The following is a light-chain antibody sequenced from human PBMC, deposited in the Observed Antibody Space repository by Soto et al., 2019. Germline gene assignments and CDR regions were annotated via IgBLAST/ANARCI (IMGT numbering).Light chain of an antibody. Sequence: EIVLTQSPATLSLSPGERATLSCRASQSVSSYLAWYQQKPGQAPRLLIYDASNRATGIPARFSGSGSGTDFTLTISSLEPEDFAVYYRQQRSNWFLTFGGGTKVEIK. CDR1: QSVSSY. J-gene: IGKJ4*01. CDR2: DAS. V-gene: IGKV3-11*01. CDR3: QQRSNWFLT.